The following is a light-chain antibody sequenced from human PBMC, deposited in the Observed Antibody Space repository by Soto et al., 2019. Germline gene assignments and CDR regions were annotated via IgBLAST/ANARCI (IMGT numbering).Light chain of an antibody. Sequence: DIVMTQSPDSLAVSLGERATIHCKSSQSILYSSNSKNYLAWYQQKPGQPPKMLFYWASTRGSGVPARFSGSESGTDFTLTISSLQAEDVAVYYCKQYYSSPRTFGQGTKVEIK. CDR3: KQYYSSPRT. V-gene: IGKV4-1*01. CDR2: WAS. CDR1: QSILYSSNSKNY. J-gene: IGKJ1*01.